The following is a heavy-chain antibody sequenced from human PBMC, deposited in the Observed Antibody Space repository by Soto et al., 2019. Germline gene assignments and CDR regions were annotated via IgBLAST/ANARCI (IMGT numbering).Heavy chain of an antibody. Sequence: GSLRLSCAASGFTFSSYSMNWVRQAPGKGLEWVSYISSSSSTIYYADSVKGRFSISRDTSQSTLYLQMNSLRADDTAMYYCARWSYLDYWGQGTRVTVSS. CDR2: ISSSSSTI. D-gene: IGHD2-15*01. CDR3: ARWSYLDY. V-gene: IGHV3-48*01. CDR1: GFTFSSYS. J-gene: IGHJ4*02.